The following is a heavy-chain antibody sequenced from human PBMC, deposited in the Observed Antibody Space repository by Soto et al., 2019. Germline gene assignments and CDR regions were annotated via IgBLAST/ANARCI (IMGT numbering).Heavy chain of an antibody. CDR2: ITSSGSST. Sequence: EVQLLESGGGGVQPGGSLRLYCAASGFIFSDYAMTWVRQTPGKGLEWVSAITSSGSSTYFADSLKGRITISRDNSKNTLSLQMDSLGVEDTAIYYCAKGVEGYVGSAFDSWGQGALVTVSS. CDR1: GFIFSDYA. D-gene: IGHD3-10*01. J-gene: IGHJ4*02. CDR3: AKGVEGYVGSAFDS. V-gene: IGHV3-23*01.